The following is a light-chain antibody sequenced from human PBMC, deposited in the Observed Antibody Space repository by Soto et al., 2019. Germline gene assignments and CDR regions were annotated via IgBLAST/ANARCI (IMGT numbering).Light chain of an antibody. CDR3: SSYAGSNMGV. CDR2: EVS. Sequence: QSALTQPPSASGSPGQSVAISCTGTSSDIGGYNYVSWYQIHPGKAPKLIIYEVSKRPSGVPDRFSGSKSDNTASLIVSGLQAEDEADYYCSSYAGSNMGVFGGGTKLNVL. J-gene: IGLJ2*01. CDR1: SSDIGGYNY. V-gene: IGLV2-8*01.